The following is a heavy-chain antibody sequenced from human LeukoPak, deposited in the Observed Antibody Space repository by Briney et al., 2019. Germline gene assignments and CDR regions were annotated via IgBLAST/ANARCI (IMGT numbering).Heavy chain of an antibody. CDR3: ARDLSVAISYYDSSGSG. CDR2: ISSSSSYI. Sequence: PGRSLRLSCAASGFTFSSYGMHWVRQAPGKGLEWVSSISSSSSYIYYADSVKGRFTISRDNAKNSLYLQMNSLRAEDTAVYYCARDLSVAISYYDSSGSGWGQGTMVTVSS. V-gene: IGHV3-21*01. J-gene: IGHJ3*01. D-gene: IGHD3-22*01. CDR1: GFTFSSYG.